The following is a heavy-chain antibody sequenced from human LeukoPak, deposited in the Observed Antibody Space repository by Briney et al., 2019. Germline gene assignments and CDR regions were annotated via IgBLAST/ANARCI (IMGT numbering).Heavy chain of an antibody. CDR2: IDYSGSS. D-gene: IGHD2-2*01. J-gene: IGHJ4*02. Sequence: PSETLSLTCSVSGGSISSYSWTWIRQPPGKGLEWIGFIDYSGSSNYNPSLKSRVTISADPSTNHFSLNLNSVTAADTAVYYCARDPHCISTNCPFDYWGQGSLVIVSS. CDR1: GGSISSYS. CDR3: ARDPHCISTNCPFDY. V-gene: IGHV4-59*12.